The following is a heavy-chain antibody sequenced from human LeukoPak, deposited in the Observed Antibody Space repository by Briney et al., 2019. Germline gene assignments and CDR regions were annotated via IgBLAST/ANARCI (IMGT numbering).Heavy chain of an antibody. V-gene: IGHV3-30-3*01. CDR3: ARGRVSQGGYYGSGSLGFQRWFDP. D-gene: IGHD3-10*01. CDR2: ISYDGSNK. J-gene: IGHJ5*02. CDR1: GFTFGSYA. Sequence: GRSLRLSCAASGFTFGSYAMHWVRQAPGKGLEWVAVISYDGSNKYYADSVKGRFTISRDNSKNTLYLQMNSLRAEDTAVYYCARGRVSQGGYYGSGSLGFQRWFDPWGQGTLVTVSS.